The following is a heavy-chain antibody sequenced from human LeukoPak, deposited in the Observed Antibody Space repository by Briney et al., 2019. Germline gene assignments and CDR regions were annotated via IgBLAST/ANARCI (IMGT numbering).Heavy chain of an antibody. V-gene: IGHV3-9*03. Sequence: GGSLRLSCAASGFTFDDYAMHWVRQAPGKGLEWVSGISWNSGSIGYADSVKGRFTISRDNAKNSLYLQMNSLRAEDMALYYCAKDNLAYCGGDCYTVFDYWGQGTLVTVSS. D-gene: IGHD2-21*02. CDR1: GFTFDDYA. CDR2: ISWNSGSI. CDR3: AKDNLAYCGGDCYTVFDY. J-gene: IGHJ4*02.